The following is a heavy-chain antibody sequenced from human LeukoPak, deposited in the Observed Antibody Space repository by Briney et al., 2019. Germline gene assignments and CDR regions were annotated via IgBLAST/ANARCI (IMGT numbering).Heavy chain of an antibody. D-gene: IGHD4-17*01. V-gene: IGHV3-48*03. CDR2: ISSSGSTI. CDR1: GFTFSSYE. CDR3: ARSGDYEDNY. Sequence: GGSLRLSSAASGFTFSSYEMNWVRQAPGKGLEWVSYISSSGSTIYYADSVKGRFTISRDNAKNSLYLQMNSLRAEDTAVYYCARSGDYEDNYWGQGTLVTVS. J-gene: IGHJ4*02.